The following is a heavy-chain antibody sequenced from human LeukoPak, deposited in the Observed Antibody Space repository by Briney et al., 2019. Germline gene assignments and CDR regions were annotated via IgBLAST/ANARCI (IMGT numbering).Heavy chain of an antibody. CDR3: ARGTGTSDWFDP. J-gene: IGHJ5*02. Sequence: ASVKVSCKASGYTFTSYDINWVRQATEQGLEWMGWMNPNSGNTGYAQKFQGRVTMTRNTSISTAYMKLSSLGSEDTAVYYCARGTGTSDWFDPWGQGTLVTVSS. CDR2: MNPNSGNT. D-gene: IGHD1-1*01. V-gene: IGHV1-8*01. CDR1: GYTFTSYD.